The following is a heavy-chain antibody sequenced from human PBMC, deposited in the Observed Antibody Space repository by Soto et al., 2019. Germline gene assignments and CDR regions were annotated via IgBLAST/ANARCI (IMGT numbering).Heavy chain of an antibody. J-gene: IGHJ5*02. CDR1: VFTFSSYA. CDR2: ISGSGGST. V-gene: IGHV3-23*01. D-gene: IGHD1-20*01. CDR3: AKGHNWNVRGDNWFER. Sequence: PGGSLRLSCASSVFTFSSYAMSWVRESPGKGLEWVSAISGSGGSTYYADSVKGRFTISRDNYKNTLYLQMKSLRAEDTAVYYCAKGHNWNVRGDNWFERLGQTTLHTLSS.